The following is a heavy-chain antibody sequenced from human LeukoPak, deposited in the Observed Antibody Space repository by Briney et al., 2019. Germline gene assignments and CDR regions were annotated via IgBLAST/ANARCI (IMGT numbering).Heavy chain of an antibody. CDR2: INHSGST. J-gene: IGHJ6*03. Sequence: SETLSLTCAVYGGSFSGHYWTWIRQPPGKGLEWIGEINHSGSTNYNPSLKSRVTISVDTSKNQFSLKLSSVTAADTAVYFCARFRDFYYMDVWGKVTTVTVSS. V-gene: IGHV4-34*01. CDR3: ARFRDFYYMDV. CDR1: GGSFSGHY.